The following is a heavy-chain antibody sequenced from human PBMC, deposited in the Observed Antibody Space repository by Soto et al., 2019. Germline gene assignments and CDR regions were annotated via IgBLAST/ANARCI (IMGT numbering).Heavy chain of an antibody. CDR1: GGTFSSYA. CDR3: ARRRQYNWNRTSPGFDY. V-gene: IGHV1-69*01. CDR2: IIPIFVTA. J-gene: IGHJ4*02. D-gene: IGHD1-20*01. Sequence: QVQLVQSGAEVKKPGSSVKVSCKASGGTFSSYAISWVRQAPGQGLEWMGGIIPIFVTANYAQKFQGRVTITADESTSTAYMELSSLRSEDTAVYYCARRRQYNWNRTSPGFDYWGQGTLVTVSS.